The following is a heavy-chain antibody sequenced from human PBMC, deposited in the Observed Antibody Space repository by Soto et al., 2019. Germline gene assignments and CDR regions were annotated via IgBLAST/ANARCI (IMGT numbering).Heavy chain of an antibody. V-gene: IGHV4-59*01. Sequence: NPSLTCTVSDGSISTYYWSWIRQPPGKGLEWIGCIYYSGSTNYNPSLKSRITISVDTSENQFSLKLSSVTAADTAVYYCARGRGSGSYLSWFDPWGQGTLVTVSS. CDR1: DGSISTYY. D-gene: IGHD1-26*01. CDR3: ARGRGSGSYLSWFDP. J-gene: IGHJ5*02. CDR2: IYYSGST.